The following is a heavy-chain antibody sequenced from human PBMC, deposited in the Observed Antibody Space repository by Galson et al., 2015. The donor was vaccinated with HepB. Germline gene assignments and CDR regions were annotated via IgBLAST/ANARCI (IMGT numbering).Heavy chain of an antibody. D-gene: IGHD3-10*01. CDR1: GYTFTGYY. CDR3: VRFGESYDAFDI. V-gene: IGHV1-2*05. CDR2: INPNSGGT. J-gene: IGHJ3*02. Sequence: SVKVSCKASGYTFTGYYRHWVRQAPGQGLEWMGRINPNSGGTNYAQKFQGRVTMTRDTSISTAYMELSRLRSDDTVVYYCVRFGESYDAFDIWGQGTMVTVSS.